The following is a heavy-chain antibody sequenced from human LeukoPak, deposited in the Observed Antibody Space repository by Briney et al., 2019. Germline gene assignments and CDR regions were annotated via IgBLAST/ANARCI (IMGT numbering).Heavy chain of an antibody. CDR2: ISGSGGST. V-gene: IGHV3-23*01. D-gene: IGHD3-16*01. CDR3: ATSWGPDTSAFRWGRDGMDV. Sequence: PGGSLRLSCAASGFTFSTYGMTWVRQAPGKGLEWVSSISGSGGSTYYAASAKGRFTIYRDNSKNTQYLQINSLRAEDTAVYYCATSWGPDTSAFRWGRDGMDVWGQGTTVIVS. J-gene: IGHJ6*02. CDR1: GFTFSTYG.